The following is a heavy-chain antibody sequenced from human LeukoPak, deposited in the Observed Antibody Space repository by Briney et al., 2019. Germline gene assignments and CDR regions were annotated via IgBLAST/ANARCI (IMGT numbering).Heavy chain of an antibody. D-gene: IGHD3-10*01. CDR3: AKGGLPWFGELFFDY. CDR2: ISGRGGST. J-gene: IGHJ4*02. CDR1: GFTFSSYA. V-gene: IGHV3-23*01. Sequence: GGSLRLSCAASGFTFSSYAMSWVRQAPGKGLAWLSAISGRGGSTYYADSVKGRFTISRHNSKNTLYLQMNSLRAEHTAVYYCAKGGLPWFGELFFDYWGQGTLVTVSS.